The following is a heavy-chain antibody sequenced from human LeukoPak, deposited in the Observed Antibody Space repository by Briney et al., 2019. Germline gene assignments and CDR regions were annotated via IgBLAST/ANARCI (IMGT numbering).Heavy chain of an antibody. Sequence: SKTLSLTCTVSGGSIDSSSYYWDWIRQPPGKGLEWLGNIYYSGTTFYTSSLKSRVTISTDMSKNQFSLRLTSVTAADTAVYYCARQRADYFYHYRDVWGKGTTVIVSS. CDR3: ARQRADYFYHYRDV. V-gene: IGHV4-39*01. CDR2: IYYSGTT. CDR1: GGSIDSSSYY. J-gene: IGHJ6*03.